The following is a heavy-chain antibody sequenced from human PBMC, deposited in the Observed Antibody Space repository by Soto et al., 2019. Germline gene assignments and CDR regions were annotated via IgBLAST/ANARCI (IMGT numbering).Heavy chain of an antibody. CDR3: ARDPHSSSWYENPYYFDY. D-gene: IGHD6-13*01. CDR1: GFTFSSYS. V-gene: IGHV3-21*01. Sequence: PGGSLRLSCAASGFTFSSYSMNWVRQAPGKGLEWVSSISSSSSYIYYADSVKGRFTISRDNAKNSLYLQMDSLRAEDTAVYYCARDPHSSSWYENPYYFDYWGQGTLVTVSS. CDR2: ISSSSSYI. J-gene: IGHJ4*02.